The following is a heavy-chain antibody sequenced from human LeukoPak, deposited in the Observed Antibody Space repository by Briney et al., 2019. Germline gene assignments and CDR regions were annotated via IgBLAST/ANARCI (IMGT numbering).Heavy chain of an antibody. V-gene: IGHV3-48*03. CDR2: ISSSGSTI. CDR3: ARGGDFWSGHNWFDS. CDR1: GFTFSSYE. D-gene: IGHD3-3*01. J-gene: IGHJ5*01. Sequence: GGSLRLSCAASGFTFSSYEMNWVRQAPEKGLEWVSYISSSGSTIYYADSVKGRFTISRDNAKNSLYLQMNSLRAEDTAVYYCARGGDFWSGHNWFDSWGQGTLVTVSS.